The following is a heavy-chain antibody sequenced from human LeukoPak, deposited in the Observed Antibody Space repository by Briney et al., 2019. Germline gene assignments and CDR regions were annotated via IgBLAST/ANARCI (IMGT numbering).Heavy chain of an antibody. CDR3: AKGSQQWFV. D-gene: IGHD5-18*01. Sequence: PGGSLTLSCAASGFTFSSYAMSWVRQAPGKGREWVSAISGSGGSTYYADSVKGRFTISRDNSKNTLYRQMNSLRAEDTAVYYCAKGSQQWFVWGQGTLVTVSS. V-gene: IGHV3-23*01. CDR2: ISGSGGST. J-gene: IGHJ4*02. CDR1: GFTFSSYA.